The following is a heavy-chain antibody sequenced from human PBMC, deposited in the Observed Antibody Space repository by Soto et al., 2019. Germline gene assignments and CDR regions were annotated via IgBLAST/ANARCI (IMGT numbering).Heavy chain of an antibody. V-gene: IGHV3-33*01. Sequence: QVQLVESGGGVVQPGRSLRLSCAASGFTFSSYGMHWVRQAPGKGLEWVAVIWYDGSNKYYEDSVKGRFTISRDNSKNTLYLQMNSLRAEDTAVYYFARDWDDILTGYPGGYYYGMDVWGQGTTVTVSS. D-gene: IGHD3-9*01. CDR2: IWYDGSNK. J-gene: IGHJ6*02. CDR1: GFTFSSYG. CDR3: ARDWDDILTGYPGGYYYGMDV.